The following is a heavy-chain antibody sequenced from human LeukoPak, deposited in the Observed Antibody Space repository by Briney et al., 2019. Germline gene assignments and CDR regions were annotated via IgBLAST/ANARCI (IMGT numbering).Heavy chain of an antibody. Sequence: SETLSLTCAVYGGSFSGYYWSWIRQPPGKGLEWIGEINHSGSTNYNPSLKSRVTISVDTSKNQFSLKLSSVTAADTAVYYCAREAWLQSGFIDYWGQGTLVTVSS. CDR3: AREAWLQSGFIDY. CDR2: INHSGST. D-gene: IGHD5-24*01. J-gene: IGHJ4*02. V-gene: IGHV4-34*01. CDR1: GGSFSGYY.